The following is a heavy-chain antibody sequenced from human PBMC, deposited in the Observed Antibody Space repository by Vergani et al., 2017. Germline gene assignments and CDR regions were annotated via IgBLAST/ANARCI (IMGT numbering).Heavy chain of an antibody. Sequence: EVQLLESGGGLVQPGGSLRLSCAASGFTFSSYAMSWVRQAPGKGLEWVSAISGSGGSTYYADSVKGRFTISKDNSKNTLYLQMHSLRAEDTAVYYCAKGRVAATPVSSGFDYWGQGTLVTVSS. J-gene: IGHJ4*02. V-gene: IGHV3-23*01. CDR2: ISGSGGST. CDR1: GFTFSSYA. D-gene: IGHD2-15*01. CDR3: AKGRVAATPVSSGFDY.